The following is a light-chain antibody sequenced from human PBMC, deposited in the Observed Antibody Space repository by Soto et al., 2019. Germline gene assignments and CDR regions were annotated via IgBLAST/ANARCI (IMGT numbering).Light chain of an antibody. CDR2: DAS. CDR1: QEISNY. CDR3: QQYDHLPRT. J-gene: IGKJ1*01. Sequence: DIQMIQSPSSLSASVGDRVTITCQASQEISNYLNWYQQKPGKAPKLLIYDASNLERGVPSRFSARGSGPDFTFTISSLPPEDFETYYCQQYDHLPRTFGRGTKVEIK. V-gene: IGKV1-33*01.